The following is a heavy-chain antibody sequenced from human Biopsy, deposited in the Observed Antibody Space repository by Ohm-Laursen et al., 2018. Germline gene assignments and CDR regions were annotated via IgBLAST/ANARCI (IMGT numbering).Heavy chain of an antibody. Sequence: SLSVCCSPSGFTFSTYSMYWVRQTPGKGLEWVSTISSRSDNIHYVHSVDGRFSISKDNAKNSLFLQMNSLRAGDTAVYYCARSRGSSGIATIYYYGMDVWGQGTTVTVSS. CDR3: ARSRGSSGIATIYYYGMDV. CDR1: GFTFSTYS. J-gene: IGHJ6*02. CDR2: ISSRSDNI. D-gene: IGHD3-10*01. V-gene: IGHV3-21*03.